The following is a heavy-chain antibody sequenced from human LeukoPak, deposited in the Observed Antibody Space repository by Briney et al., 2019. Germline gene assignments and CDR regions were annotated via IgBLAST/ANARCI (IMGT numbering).Heavy chain of an antibody. Sequence: SETLSLTCTVSGGSISSSSYYWGWIRQPPGKGLEWIGSIYYSGSTYYNPSLKSRVTISVDTSKNQFSLKLSSVTAADTAVYYCARQRYSSSLVDYWGQGTLDTVSS. D-gene: IGHD6-13*01. CDR3: ARQRYSSSLVDY. J-gene: IGHJ4*02. CDR1: GGSISSSSYY. V-gene: IGHV4-39*01. CDR2: IYYSGST.